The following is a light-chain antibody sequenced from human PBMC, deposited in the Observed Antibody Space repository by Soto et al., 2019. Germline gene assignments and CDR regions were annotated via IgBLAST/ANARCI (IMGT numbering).Light chain of an antibody. Sequence: EIVLTQSPGTLSLSPGERATLSCRASQSVSSSYLAWYQQKPGQAPRQLIYGASSRATGIPDRFSGSGSGTDFTLTITRLEPEDFAVYYCQHYRTAFCGGTRVEIK. J-gene: IGKJ4*01. CDR3: QHYRTA. V-gene: IGKV3-20*01. CDR1: QSVSSSY. CDR2: GAS.